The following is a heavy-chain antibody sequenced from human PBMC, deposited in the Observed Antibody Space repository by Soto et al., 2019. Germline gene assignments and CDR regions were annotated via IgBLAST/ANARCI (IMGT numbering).Heavy chain of an antibody. CDR1: GGSFSGYY. Sequence: QVQLQQWGAGLSKPSETLSLTCAVYGGSFSGYYWSWIRQPPGKGLEWIGEINHSGSTNYNPSLKSRVTISVGTSKNQFSLKLSSVTAADTAVYYCASLPRLGLRGAFDIWGQGTMVTVSS. CDR3: ASLPRLGLRGAFDI. J-gene: IGHJ3*02. CDR2: INHSGST. V-gene: IGHV4-34*01. D-gene: IGHD7-27*01.